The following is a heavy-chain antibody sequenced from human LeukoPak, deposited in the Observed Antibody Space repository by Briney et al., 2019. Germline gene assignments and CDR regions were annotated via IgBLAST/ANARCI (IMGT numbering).Heavy chain of an antibody. D-gene: IGHD3-22*01. CDR1: GGSISSYY. J-gene: IGHJ3*02. Sequence: PSETLSLTCTVSGGSISSYYWSWIRQPAGKGLEWIGRIYTSGSTNYNPSLKSRVTMSVDTSKNQFSLKLSSVTAADTAVYYCARASIGRGSSGYYRYAFDIWGQGTMVTVSS. V-gene: IGHV4-4*07. CDR2: IYTSGST. CDR3: ARASIGRGSSGYYRYAFDI.